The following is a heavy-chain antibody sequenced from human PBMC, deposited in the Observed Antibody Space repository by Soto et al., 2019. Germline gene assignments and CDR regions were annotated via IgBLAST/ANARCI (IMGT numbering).Heavy chain of an antibody. V-gene: IGHV3-30*18. Sequence: GGSLRLSCAASGFTFSSYGMHWVRQAPGKGLEWVAVISYDGSNKYYADSVKGRFTISRDNSKNTLYLQMNSLRAEDTAVYYCAKPSGWDWNYFDYWGQGT. J-gene: IGHJ4*02. CDR2: ISYDGSNK. CDR3: AKPSGWDWNYFDY. D-gene: IGHD6-19*01. CDR1: GFTFSSYG.